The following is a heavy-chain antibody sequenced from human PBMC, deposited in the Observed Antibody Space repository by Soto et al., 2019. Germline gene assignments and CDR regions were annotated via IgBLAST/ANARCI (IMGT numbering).Heavy chain of an antibody. D-gene: IGHD1-26*01. V-gene: IGHV3-48*02. CDR2: ISSSSSTI. CDR1: GFTFSSST. J-gene: IGHJ4*02. Sequence: EVQLVESGGGLVQPGGSLRLSCAASGFTFSSSTMNWVRQAPGKGLEWVSYISSSSSTIYYADSVKGRFTISRDNAKSSLYLQMNSLRDEDTAVYYCTRNSGSYTPFDYWGQGTLVTVSS. CDR3: TRNSGSYTPFDY.